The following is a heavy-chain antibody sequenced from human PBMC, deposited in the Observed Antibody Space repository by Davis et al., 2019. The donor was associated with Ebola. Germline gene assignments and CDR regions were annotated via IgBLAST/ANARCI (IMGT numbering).Heavy chain of an antibody. D-gene: IGHD3-22*01. Sequence: GESLKISCAASGFTFSGSAMHWVRQASGKGLEWVGRIRSKANSYATAYAASVKGRFTISRDDSKNTAYLQMNSLKTEDTAVYYCTRVFIAYYDSNGYHTPFDYWGQGTLVTVSS. V-gene: IGHV3-73*01. CDR1: GFTFSGSA. J-gene: IGHJ4*02. CDR3: TRVFIAYYDSNGYHTPFDY. CDR2: IRSKANSYAT.